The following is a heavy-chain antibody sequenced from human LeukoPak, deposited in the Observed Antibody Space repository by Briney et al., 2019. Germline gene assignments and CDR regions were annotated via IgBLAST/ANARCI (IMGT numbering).Heavy chain of an antibody. CDR2: IHNSGCI. D-gene: IGHD4-17*01. J-gene: IGHJ6*03. Sequence: SDTLSLSCTVTGDSVSSKYWSWIRQPTGKGLEWIAYIHNSGCIKYNPSLKSRVTISIDTSKNQNSLRVDSVTAADTAVYFCARGDGVYQQYYYYMDVWGEGTTVTVSS. CDR1: GDSVSSKY. V-gene: IGHV4-59*02. CDR3: ARGDGVYQQYYYYMDV.